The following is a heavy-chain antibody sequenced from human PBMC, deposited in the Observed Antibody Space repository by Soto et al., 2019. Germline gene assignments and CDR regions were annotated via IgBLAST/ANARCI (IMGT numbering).Heavy chain of an antibody. CDR2: IHHGGNS. V-gene: IGHV4-4*02. CDR1: GDSIISDKW. J-gene: IGHJ4*02. CDR3: ARGESQQQRDY. D-gene: IGHD6-25*01. Sequence: SETLSLTCAVSGDSIISDKWWSWVRQAPGKGLEWVGEIHHGGNSKYNPSLKSRVIISVDRSKNQFSLNLTSVTDADTAVYYCARGESQQQRDYWGQGTLVTVSS.